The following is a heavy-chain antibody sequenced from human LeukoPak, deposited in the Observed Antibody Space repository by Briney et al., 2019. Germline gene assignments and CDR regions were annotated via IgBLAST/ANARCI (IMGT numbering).Heavy chain of an antibody. D-gene: IGHD6-13*01. CDR2: IYYTGST. CDR1: GGSISSSY. V-gene: IGHV4-59*01. Sequence: SETLSLTCTVSGGSISSSYWSWIRQPPGKGLEWIGYIYYTGSTNYNPSLKSRVTISLDTSKNQFSLNLSSVTAADTAMYYCARRSLTDAYSSSWDIWGQGTMVTVSS. J-gene: IGHJ3*02. CDR3: ARRSLTDAYSSSWDI.